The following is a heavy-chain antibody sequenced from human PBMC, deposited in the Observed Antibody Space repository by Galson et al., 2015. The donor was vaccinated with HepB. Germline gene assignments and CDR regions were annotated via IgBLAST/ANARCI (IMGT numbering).Heavy chain of an antibody. J-gene: IGHJ3*02. CDR3: ASTLGAFKI. V-gene: IGHV3-74*01. Sequence: SLRLSCAASGFTFSTYWMQWVRQAPGKGLVWVSRINSDGSSTSYADSVRGRFTISRDNAKNTLYLQMNSLRAEDTAVYFCASTLGAFKIWGQGTMVTVSS. CDR1: GFTFSTYW. CDR2: INSDGSST.